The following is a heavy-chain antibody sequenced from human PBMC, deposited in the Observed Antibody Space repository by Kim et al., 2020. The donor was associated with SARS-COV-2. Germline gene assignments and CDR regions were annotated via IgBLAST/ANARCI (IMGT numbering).Heavy chain of an antibody. Sequence: GGSLRLSCAASGFTFSSYWMSWVRQAPGKGLEWVANIKQDGSEKYYVDSVKGRCTISRDNAKNSPYLQMTSMRAEDTAVYYCARDKSLSYVILTGYFDWYFDLCGRGTLVTVSS. CDR3: ARDKSLSYVILTGYFDWYFDL. CDR2: IKQDGSEK. V-gene: IGHV3-7*01. CDR1: GFTFSSYW. D-gene: IGHD3-9*01. J-gene: IGHJ2*01.